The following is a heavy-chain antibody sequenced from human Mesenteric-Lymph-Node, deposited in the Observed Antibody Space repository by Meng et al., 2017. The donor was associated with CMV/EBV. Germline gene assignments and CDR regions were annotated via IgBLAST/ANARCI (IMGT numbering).Heavy chain of an antibody. D-gene: IGHD4-17*01. Sequence: GGSLRLSCEASGFTLSTNYMSWVRQAPGKGLVWVSRINSDGSSTSYADSVKGRFTISRDNAKNTLYLQMNSLRAEDTAVYYCAKGGTTVKDYWGQGTLVTVSS. CDR1: GFTLSTNY. J-gene: IGHJ4*02. CDR3: AKGGTTVKDY. V-gene: IGHV3-74*01. CDR2: INSDGSST.